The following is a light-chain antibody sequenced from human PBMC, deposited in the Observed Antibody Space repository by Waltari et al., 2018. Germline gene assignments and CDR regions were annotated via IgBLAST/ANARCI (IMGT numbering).Light chain of an antibody. J-gene: IGKJ2*01. CDR3: QQYDNLPPPYT. CDR1: QDISHY. Sequence: DIQMTQSPSSLSASVGDRVTITCQASQDISHYLNWYQQKPGKAPKLLIYDASNLETGVPSRFSGSGSGTDYTSTISSLQPEDIATYYCQQYDNLPPPYTFGQGTKLEI. V-gene: IGKV1-33*01. CDR2: DAS.